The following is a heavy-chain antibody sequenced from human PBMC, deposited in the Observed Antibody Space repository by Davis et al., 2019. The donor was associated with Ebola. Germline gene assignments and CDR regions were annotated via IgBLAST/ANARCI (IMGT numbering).Heavy chain of an antibody. CDR3: ARDGDGEVTAIMAY. Sequence: SVKVSCKASGCTFLSYIISWVRQAPGQGLEWMGRIIPILGIANYAQKFQGRVTITADKSTSPAYMELSSLRSEDTAVYYCARDGDGEVTAIMAYWGQGTLVTVSS. V-gene: IGHV1-69*04. D-gene: IGHD2-21*02. CDR2: IIPILGIA. J-gene: IGHJ4*02. CDR1: GCTFLSYI.